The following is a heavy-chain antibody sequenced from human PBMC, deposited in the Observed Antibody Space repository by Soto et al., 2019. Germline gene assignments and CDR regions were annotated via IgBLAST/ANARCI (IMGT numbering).Heavy chain of an antibody. CDR2: IDPSDSYT. D-gene: IGHD4-4*01. V-gene: IGHV5-10-1*01. CDR1: GYSFTSYW. J-gene: IGHJ6*02. CDR3: ASVSNPYYYYGMDV. Sequence: GESLKISCKGSGYSFTSYWISWVRQMPGKGLEWMGRIDPSDSYTNYSPSFQGRVTISADKSISTAYLQWSSLKASDTAMYYCASVSNPYYYYGMDVWGQGTTVTVSS.